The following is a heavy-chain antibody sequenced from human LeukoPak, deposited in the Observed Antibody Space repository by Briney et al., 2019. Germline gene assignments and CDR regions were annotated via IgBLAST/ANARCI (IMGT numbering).Heavy chain of an antibody. CDR3: ARSGYSYGYPSEYFQH. J-gene: IGHJ1*01. CDR1: GGSFSGYY. D-gene: IGHD5-18*01. V-gene: IGHV4-59*01. Sequence: PSETLSLTCAVYGGSFSGYYWSWIRQPPGKGLEWIGYIYYSGSTNYNPSLKSRVTISVDTSKNQFSLKLSSVTAADTAVYYCARSGYSYGYPSEYFQHWGQGTLVTVSS. CDR2: IYYSGST.